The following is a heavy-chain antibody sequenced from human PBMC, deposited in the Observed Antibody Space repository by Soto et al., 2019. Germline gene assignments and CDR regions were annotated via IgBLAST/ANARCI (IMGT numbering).Heavy chain of an antibody. D-gene: IGHD2-2*01. V-gene: IGHV1-8*01. CDR3: ASRYCSSTSCYGRYYYYGMDV. CDR2: MNPNSGNT. Sequence: GASVKVSCKASGYTFTSYDINWVRQATGQGLEWMGWMNPNSGNTGYAQKFQGRVTMTTDTSTSTAYMELRSLRSDDTAVYYCASRYCSSTSCYGRYYYYGMDVWGQGTTVTVSS. CDR1: GYTFTSYD. J-gene: IGHJ6*02.